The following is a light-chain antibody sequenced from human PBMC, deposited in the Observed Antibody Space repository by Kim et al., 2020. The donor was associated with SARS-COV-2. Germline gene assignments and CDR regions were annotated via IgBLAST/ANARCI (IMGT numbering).Light chain of an antibody. CDR1: SLRKYY. CDR2: GKD. J-gene: IGLJ1*01. CDR3: NSRDSSGNHYV. Sequence: ALRQTVSITCPGDSLRKYYASWYQQKPEQAPVLVIYGKDNRPSGVPDRFSDSSSGNTASLTITGAQAEDEADYYCNSRDSSGNHYVFGTGTKVTVL. V-gene: IGLV3-19*01.